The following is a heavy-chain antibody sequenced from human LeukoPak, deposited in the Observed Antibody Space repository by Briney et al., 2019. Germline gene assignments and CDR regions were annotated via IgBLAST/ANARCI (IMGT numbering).Heavy chain of an antibody. Sequence: PGGSLRLSCAASGFTFDDYAMHWVRQAPGKGLEWVSGISWNSGSIGYADSVKGRFTISRDNAKNSLYLQMNSLRAEDTALYYCAKVGIVAGRVSYYFDYWGQGTLVTVSS. V-gene: IGHV3-9*01. CDR1: GFTFDDYA. CDR3: AKVGIVAGRVSYYFDY. J-gene: IGHJ4*02. D-gene: IGHD6-19*01. CDR2: ISWNSGSI.